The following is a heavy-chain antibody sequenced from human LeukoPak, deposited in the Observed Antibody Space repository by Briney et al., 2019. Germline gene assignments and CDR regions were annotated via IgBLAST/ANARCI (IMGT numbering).Heavy chain of an antibody. V-gene: IGHV4-34*01. CDR1: GGSFSGYY. J-gene: IGHJ6*02. CDR2: INHSGST. CDR3: ARVSYYYGMDV. Sequence: SETLSLTCAVYGGSFSGYYWSWIRQPPGKGLEWIGEINHSGSTNYNPSLKSRVTISVDTSKNQFSLKLSSETAADTAVYYCARVSYYYGMDVWGQGTTVTASS.